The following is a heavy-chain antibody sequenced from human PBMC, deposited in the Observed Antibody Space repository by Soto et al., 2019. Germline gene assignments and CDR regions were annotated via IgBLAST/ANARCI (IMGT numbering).Heavy chain of an antibody. V-gene: IGHV3-21*01. J-gene: IGHJ3*01. CDR2: ISVKSSFT. CDR3: ARDLGSSGYPDAFDL. D-gene: IGHD3-22*01. CDR1: GFMFETYS. Sequence: GGSLRLSCAASGFMFETYSMNWVRQAPGKGLEWVSSISVKSSFTYYAESLRGRLTISRDNAKNSVFLQMNSLRAEDTAVYFCARDLGSSGYPDAFDLWGQGTMVTVSS.